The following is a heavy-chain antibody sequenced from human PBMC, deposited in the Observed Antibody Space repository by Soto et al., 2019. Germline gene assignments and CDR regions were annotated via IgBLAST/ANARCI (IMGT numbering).Heavy chain of an antibody. D-gene: IGHD3-3*01. Sequence: SETLSLTCAVSGGSISSSNWWSWVHQPPGKGLEWIGEIYHSGSTNYNPSLKSRVTISVDKSKNQFSLKLSSVTAADTAVYYCARGYYDFWSGYYGRNWFDPWGQGTLVTVSS. CDR2: IYHSGST. J-gene: IGHJ5*02. CDR1: GGSISSSNW. CDR3: ARGYYDFWSGYYGRNWFDP. V-gene: IGHV4-4*02.